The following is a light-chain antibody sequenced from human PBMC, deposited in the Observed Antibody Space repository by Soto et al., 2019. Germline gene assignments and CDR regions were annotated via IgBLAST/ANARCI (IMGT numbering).Light chain of an antibody. V-gene: IGLV2-14*01. CDR3: SSYTTSYFYV. CDR1: GRDIGAYDY. Sequence: QSALTQPASVSGSPGQSITISCTGSGRDIGAYDYVSWYQQHPGKAPKLIIYGVKNRPSGVSNRFSASKSAFTASLTISGLQTEDEADYYCSSYTTSYFYVFGPGTQLIVL. CDR2: GVK. J-gene: IGLJ1*01.